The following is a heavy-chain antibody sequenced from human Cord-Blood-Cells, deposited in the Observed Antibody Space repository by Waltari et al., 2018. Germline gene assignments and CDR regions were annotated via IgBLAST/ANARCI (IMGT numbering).Heavy chain of an antibody. D-gene: IGHD4-17*01. CDR1: GGSCSGYY. CDR2: INHSGST. Sequence: QVQLQQWGAELLKPSETLSLTCAVYGGSCSGYYWSWIRQPPGKGLEWIGEINHSGSTNYNPSLKSRVTISVDTSKNQFSLKLSSVTAADTAVYYCARGPTTFDPWGQGTLVTVSS. V-gene: IGHV4-34*01. CDR3: ARGPTTFDP. J-gene: IGHJ5*02.